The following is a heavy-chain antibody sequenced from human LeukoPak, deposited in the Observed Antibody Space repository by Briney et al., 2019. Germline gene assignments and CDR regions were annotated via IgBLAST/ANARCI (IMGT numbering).Heavy chain of an antibody. D-gene: IGHD3-16*01. CDR3: ARGGGGVLAS. CDR2: ISGSASGVTT. Sequence: GGSLRLSCAASGFSFSTYAMSWVRQAPGKGLEWVSAISGSASGVTTYYADSVKGRFTISRDNSRNTLFLQMNSLKADDTAVYYCARGGGGVLASWGQGTLVTVSS. J-gene: IGHJ4*02. CDR1: GFSFSTYA. V-gene: IGHV3-23*01.